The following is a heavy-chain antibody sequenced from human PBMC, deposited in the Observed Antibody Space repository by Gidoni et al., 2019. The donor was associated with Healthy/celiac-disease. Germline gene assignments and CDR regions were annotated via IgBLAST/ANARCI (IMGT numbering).Heavy chain of an antibody. D-gene: IGHD3-9*01. J-gene: IGHJ4*02. V-gene: IGHV3-64D*06. CDR2: ISSNGGST. CDR3: VKGNYDILTGYSHFDY. CDR1: GFTFGSYA. Sequence: EVQLVESGGGLVQPGWSLLLSCSAPGFTFGSYAMHWVRQAPGKGLEYVSGISSNGGSTYYADSVKGRFTISRDNYKNTLYLQMSSLRAEDTAVYYCVKGNYDILTGYSHFDYWGQGTLVTVSS.